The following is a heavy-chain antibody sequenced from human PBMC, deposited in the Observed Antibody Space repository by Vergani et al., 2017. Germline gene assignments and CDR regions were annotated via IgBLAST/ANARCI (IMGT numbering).Heavy chain of an antibody. CDR1: GFTFSSYS. J-gene: IGHJ4*02. Sequence: EVQLVESGGGLVKPGGSLRLSCAASGFTFSSYSMNWVRQAPGKGLEWVSSISSSSSYIYYADSVKGRFTISRDNAKNSLYLQMNSLRTEDTAVYYCARDGTYDSSGYYDYWGQGTLVTVSS. CDR3: ARDGTYDSSGYYDY. V-gene: IGHV3-21*01. D-gene: IGHD3-22*01. CDR2: ISSSSSYI.